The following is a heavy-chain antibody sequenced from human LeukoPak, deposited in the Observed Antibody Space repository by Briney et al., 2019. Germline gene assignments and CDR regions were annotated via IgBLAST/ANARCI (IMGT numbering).Heavy chain of an antibody. J-gene: IGHJ4*02. Sequence: GGSLRLSCAASGFTFSSYSMNRVRQAPGKGLEWVSSISSSSSYIYYADSVKGRFTISRDNAKNSLYLQMNSLRAEDTAVYYCARDLRDSSGSNYWGQGTLVTVSS. CDR3: ARDLRDSSGSNY. CDR2: ISSSSSYI. D-gene: IGHD3-22*01. V-gene: IGHV3-21*01. CDR1: GFTFSSYS.